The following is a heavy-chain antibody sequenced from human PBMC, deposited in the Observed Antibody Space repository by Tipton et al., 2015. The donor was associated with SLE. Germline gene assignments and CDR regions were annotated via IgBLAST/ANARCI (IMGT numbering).Heavy chain of an antibody. CDR3: ARDPHPLTGYYPDFDY. V-gene: IGHV3-21*03. D-gene: IGHD3-9*01. J-gene: IGHJ4*02. CDR2: ISITGENT. CDR1: GFTFSSYA. Sequence: SLRLSCAASGFTFSSYAMSWVRQAPGKGLEWVSDISITGENTYYADSVKGRFTISRDNAKNSLYLQMNSLRAEDTAVYYCARDPHPLTGYYPDFDYWGQGTLVTVSS.